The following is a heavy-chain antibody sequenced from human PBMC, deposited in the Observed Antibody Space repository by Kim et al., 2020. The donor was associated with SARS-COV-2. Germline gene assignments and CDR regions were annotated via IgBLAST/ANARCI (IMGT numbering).Heavy chain of an antibody. J-gene: IGHJ3*02. D-gene: IGHD1-20*01. CDR1: GFTFSNYW. CDR2: ISPDGSST. V-gene: IGHV3-74*01. Sequence: GGSLRLSCEAPGFTFSNYWMNWVRQAPGKGLVWVSRISPDGSSTAYAGSVQGRFTTSRDNARNMLFLQMNGLRAEDTAVYYCVLLEGITPIVVPSEHSFDMWGQGTMVTVSS. CDR3: VLLEGITPIVVPSEHSFDM.